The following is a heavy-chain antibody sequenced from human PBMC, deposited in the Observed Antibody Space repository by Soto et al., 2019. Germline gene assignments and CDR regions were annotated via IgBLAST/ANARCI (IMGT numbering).Heavy chain of an antibody. Sequence: EVQLLESGGGLVQPGGSLRLSCAASGFTFSSYAMSWVRQAPGKGLEWVSAISGSGGSTYYADSVKGRFTISRDNSKNTLYLQMNSLRAEDTAVYYCAKFNKVVTIYYYYGMDVWGQGTTVTVSS. J-gene: IGHJ6*02. V-gene: IGHV3-23*01. CDR3: AKFNKVVTIYYYYGMDV. CDR2: ISGSGGST. D-gene: IGHD2-15*01. CDR1: GFTFSSYA.